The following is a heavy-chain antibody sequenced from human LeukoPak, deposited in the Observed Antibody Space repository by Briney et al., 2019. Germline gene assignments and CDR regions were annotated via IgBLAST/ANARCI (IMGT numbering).Heavy chain of an antibody. CDR1: GFTVSSHD. CDR3: ARVGDEVAYTRGYLDH. D-gene: IGHD3-16*01. CDR2: IYMGGTT. J-gene: IGHJ4*02. Sequence: GGSLRRSCAASGFTVSSHDMSWVRRPPGKGLEWVSVIYMGGTTYYADSVKGRFTISRHISKNTLYLQMNSLRAEDTAVYYCARVGDEVAYTRGYLDHWGQGALVTVSS. V-gene: IGHV3-53*04.